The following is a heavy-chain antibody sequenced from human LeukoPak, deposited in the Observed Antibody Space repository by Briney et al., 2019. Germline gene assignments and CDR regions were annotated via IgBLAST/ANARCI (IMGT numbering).Heavy chain of an antibody. CDR1: GGSFSGYY. J-gene: IGHJ1*01. Sequence: PSETLSLTCAVYGGSFSGYYWSWVRQPPGKGLEWIGEINHSGSTNYNPSLKSRVTISADTSKNPSSLKLSSVTAADTAVYYCVRVGAAAGRWFQHSGPGTLVTVSS. CDR2: INHSGST. V-gene: IGHV4-34*01. D-gene: IGHD6-13*01. CDR3: VRVGAAAGRWFQH.